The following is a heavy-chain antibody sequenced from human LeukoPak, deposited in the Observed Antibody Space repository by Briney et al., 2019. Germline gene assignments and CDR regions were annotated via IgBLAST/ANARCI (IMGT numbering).Heavy chain of an antibody. D-gene: IGHD6-19*01. J-gene: IGHJ4*02. V-gene: IGHV1-2*06. CDR2: INPNSGGT. CDR1: GYTFTGYY. Sequence: ASVKVSCKASGYTFTGYYMHWVRQAPGQGLEWMGRINPNSGGTSYAQKFQGRVTMTRDTSISTAYMELSRLRSDDTAVYYCAREGIAVAGHFDYWGQGTLVTVSS. CDR3: AREGIAVAGHFDY.